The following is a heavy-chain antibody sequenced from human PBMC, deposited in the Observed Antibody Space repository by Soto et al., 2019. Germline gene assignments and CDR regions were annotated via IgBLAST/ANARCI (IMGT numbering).Heavy chain of an antibody. CDR3: AKDPGRDGGYVRYFDL. V-gene: IGHV3-30*18. D-gene: IGHD5-12*01. CDR2: IAYDGSNK. CDR1: GFTFSSYG. J-gene: IGHJ2*01. Sequence: QVQLVESGGGVVQPGRSLRLSCAASGFTFSSYGMHWVRQAPGKGLEWVAVIAYDGSNKYYADSVKGRCTISRDNSKNALYLQMNSLRAEDKAVYDCAKDPGRDGGYVRYFDLWGRGTLVTVSS.